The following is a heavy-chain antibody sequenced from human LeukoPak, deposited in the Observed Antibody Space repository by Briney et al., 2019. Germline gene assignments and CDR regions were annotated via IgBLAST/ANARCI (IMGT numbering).Heavy chain of an antibody. J-gene: IGHJ4*02. CDR2: IYSGGST. D-gene: IGHD3-22*01. CDR3: ATDSSGYHYYFDY. CDR1: GFAVSSNY. Sequence: GGSLRLSCAASGFAVSSNYMSRVRQAPGKGLEWVSVIYSGGSTYYADSVKGRFTISRDNSKNTLYLQMNGLRAEDTAVYYCATDSSGYHYYFDYWGQGTLVTVSS. V-gene: IGHV3-66*02.